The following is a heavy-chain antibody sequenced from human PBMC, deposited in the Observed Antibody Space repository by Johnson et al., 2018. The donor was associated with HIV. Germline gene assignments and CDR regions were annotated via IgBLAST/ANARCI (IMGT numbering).Heavy chain of an antibody. J-gene: IGHJ3*02. CDR3: ARQTLRTFDI. D-gene: IGHD3-16*01. CDR2: ITNNGATT. CDR1: GFTFSQYA. Sequence: QVQLVESGGGLVQPGGSLRLSCAASGFTFSQYAMHWVRQAPGKGLEYVSAITNNGATTYYADSVKGRFTISRDNSKNTLYLQMNSLRAEDTAVYYCARQTLRTFDIWGQGTMVTVSS. V-gene: IGHV3-64*04.